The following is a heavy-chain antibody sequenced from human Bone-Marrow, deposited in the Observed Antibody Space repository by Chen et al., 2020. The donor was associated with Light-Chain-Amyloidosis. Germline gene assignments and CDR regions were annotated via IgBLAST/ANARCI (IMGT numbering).Heavy chain of an antibody. V-gene: IGHV1-69*01. CDR2: IIPMFGRA. CDR3: ARDETPIFGVVTYNWFDP. Sequence: QVQLVQSGAEVKKPGSSVKVSCRASGGTFNSYGVSWIRQAPGQGLEWMGWIIPMFGRAHYALKFQGRVTMTADESTNTAYMELSRLGSEDTAVYYCARDETPIFGVVTYNWFDPWGQGTLVTVSS. J-gene: IGHJ5*02. CDR1: GGTFNSYG. D-gene: IGHD3-3*01.